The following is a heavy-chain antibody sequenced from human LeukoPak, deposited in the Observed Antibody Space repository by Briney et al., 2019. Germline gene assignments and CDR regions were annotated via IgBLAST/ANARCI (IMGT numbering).Heavy chain of an antibody. J-gene: IGHJ5*02. CDR1: GFTFSNAW. V-gene: IGHV3-15*01. D-gene: IGHD2-2*01. CDR2: IKSKTDGGTT. Sequence: GGSLRLSCAASGFTFSNAWMSWVRQAPGKGLEWVGRIKSKTDGGTTDYAAPVKGRFTISRDDSKNTLYLQMNSLKTEDTAVYYCTTDPSCSTSSHWFDPWGQGTLVTVSS. CDR3: TTDPSCSTSSHWFDP.